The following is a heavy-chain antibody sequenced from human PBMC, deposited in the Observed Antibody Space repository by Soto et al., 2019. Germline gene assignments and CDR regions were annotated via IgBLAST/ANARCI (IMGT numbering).Heavy chain of an antibody. J-gene: IGHJ6*02. V-gene: IGHV1-69*06. CDR1: GGTFSSYA. Sequence: QVQLVQSGAEMKKPGSSVKVSCKASGGTFSSYAISWVRQAPGQGLEWMGGIIPIFGTANYAQKFQGRVTITADKSTSTAYMELSSLRSEDTAVYYCARAYSSPADYYYYYGMDVWGQGTTVTVSS. D-gene: IGHD6-13*01. CDR2: IIPIFGTA. CDR3: ARAYSSPADYYYYYGMDV.